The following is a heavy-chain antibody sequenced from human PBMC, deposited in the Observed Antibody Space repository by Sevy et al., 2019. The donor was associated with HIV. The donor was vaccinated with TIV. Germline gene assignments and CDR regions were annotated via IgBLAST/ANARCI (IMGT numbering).Heavy chain of an antibody. Sequence: GGSLRLSCAASGFTLNNYWMNWVRQAPGKGLEWVDNIKKDGSVKNYVDSVKGRFTTSRDNARNLVFLQMNSLRFEDTALYYCVRAIAADGSFWGQGTLVTVSS. D-gene: IGHD6-13*01. CDR2: IKKDGSVK. CDR3: VRAIAADGSF. CDR1: GFTLNNYW. V-gene: IGHV3-7*01. J-gene: IGHJ4*02.